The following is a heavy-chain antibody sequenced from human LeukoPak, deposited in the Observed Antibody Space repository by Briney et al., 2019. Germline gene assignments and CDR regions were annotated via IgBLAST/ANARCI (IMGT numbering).Heavy chain of an antibody. CDR2: IYYSGST. CDR3: ARDRQWLTSGESYYYGMDV. D-gene: IGHD3-22*01. CDR1: GGSISSYY. Sequence: PSETLSLTCTVSGGSISSYYWSWIRQPPGKGLEWIGYIYYSGSTNYNPSLKSRVTISVDTSKNQFSLKLRSVTAADTAVYYCARDRQWLTSGESYYYGMDVWGQGTKVTVSS. J-gene: IGHJ6*02. V-gene: IGHV4-59*01.